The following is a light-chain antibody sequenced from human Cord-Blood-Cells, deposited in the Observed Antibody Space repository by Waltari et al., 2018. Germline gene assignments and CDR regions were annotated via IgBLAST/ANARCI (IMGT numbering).Light chain of an antibody. CDR3: QQSYSTPHT. CDR2: AAS. V-gene: IGKV1-39*01. J-gene: IGKJ2*01. Sequence: VQPTQSPSSLSASVGDRVTITCRASQSISSYLNWYQQKPGKAPKLLIYAASSLQSGVPSRFSGSGSGTDFPLTISSLQPEDFATYYCQQSYSTPHTVGQGTKLEIK. CDR1: QSISSY.